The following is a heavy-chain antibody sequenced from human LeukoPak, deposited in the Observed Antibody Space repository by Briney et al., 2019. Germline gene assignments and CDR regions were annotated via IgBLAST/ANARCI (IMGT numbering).Heavy chain of an antibody. CDR1: GFTVNNYY. Sequence: SGGSLRLSCAASGFTVNNYYMTWVRQAPGKGLECVSILYSGGMTYYADSVQGRFTISTDNSKNPVNLQMNSLRAEDTAIYYCARMFGGNYYGYYFDYWGQGSMLTVSS. CDR3: ARMFGGNYYGYYFDY. V-gene: IGHV3-53*01. J-gene: IGHJ4*02. D-gene: IGHD1-26*01. CDR2: LYSGGMT.